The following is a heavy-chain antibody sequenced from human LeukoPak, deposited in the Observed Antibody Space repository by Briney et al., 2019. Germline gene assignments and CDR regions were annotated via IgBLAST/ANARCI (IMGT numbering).Heavy chain of an antibody. Sequence: GGSLRLSCAASGFTFSSYGMHWVRQAPGKGLEWVAVISYDGSNKYYADSVKGRFTISRDNSKNTLYLQMNSLRAEDTAVYYCAKDMGISSGWYAFDIWGQGTMVTVSS. CDR2: ISYDGSNK. CDR1: GFTFSSYG. D-gene: IGHD6-19*01. J-gene: IGHJ3*02. V-gene: IGHV3-30*18. CDR3: AKDMGISSGWYAFDI.